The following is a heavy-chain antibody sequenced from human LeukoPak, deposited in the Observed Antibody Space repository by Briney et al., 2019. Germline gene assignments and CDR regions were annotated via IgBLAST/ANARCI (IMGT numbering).Heavy chain of an antibody. CDR1: GGSFSGYY. CDR2: INHSGST. V-gene: IGHV4-34*01. D-gene: IGHD6-19*01. CDR3: ARLGGIAVAGTRQVFDY. J-gene: IGHJ4*02. Sequence: SSETLSLTCAVYGGSFSGYYWSWIRQPPGKGLEWIREINHSGSTNYNPSLKSRVTISVDTSKNQFSLKLSSVTAADTAVYYCARLGGIAVAGTRQVFDYWGQGTLATVSS.